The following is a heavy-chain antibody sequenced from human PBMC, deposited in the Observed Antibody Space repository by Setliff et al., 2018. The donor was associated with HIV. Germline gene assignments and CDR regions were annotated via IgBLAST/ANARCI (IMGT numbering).Heavy chain of an antibody. V-gene: IGHV4-61*02. J-gene: IGHJ6*02. CDR1: GGSISSGSYY. D-gene: IGHD3-10*01. Sequence: PSETLSLTCTVSGGSISSGSYYWSWIRQPAGKGLEWIGRIYTSGSTNYNPSLKSRVTISLDTSKNQFSLKLSSVTAADTAVYYCARGAWFGDYGMDVWGQGTTVTVSS. CDR2: IYTSGST. CDR3: ARGAWFGDYGMDV.